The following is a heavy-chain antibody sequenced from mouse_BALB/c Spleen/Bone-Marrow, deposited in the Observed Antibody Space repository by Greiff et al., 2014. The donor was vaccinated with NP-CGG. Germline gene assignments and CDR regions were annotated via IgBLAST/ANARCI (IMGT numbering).Heavy chain of an antibody. J-gene: IGHJ2*01. CDR3: ARHHRYAYYFDY. CDR1: GYTFTNSW. Sequence: VQLQQSGSVLVRPGASVNLSCKASGYTFTNSWMHWAKQRPGQGLEWIGKIHPNSGNANYNEKFKGKATLTVDTSSSTAYVDLSSLTSEDSAVYYCARHHRYAYYFDYWGQGTTLTVPS. D-gene: IGHD2-14*01. CDR2: IHPNSGNA. V-gene: IGHV1S130*01.